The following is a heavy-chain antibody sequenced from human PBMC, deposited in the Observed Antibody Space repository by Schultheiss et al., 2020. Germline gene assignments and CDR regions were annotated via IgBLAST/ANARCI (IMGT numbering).Heavy chain of an antibody. J-gene: IGHJ4*02. D-gene: IGHD5-12*01. Sequence: GESLKISCAASGFTFSSYAMSWVRQAPGKGLEWVSAISGSGGSTYYADSVKGRFTISRDNSKNTLYLQMNSLRAEDTAVYYCAKIRVATIGWFDYWGQGTLVTVSA. CDR3: AKIRVATIGWFDY. V-gene: IGHV3-23*01. CDR1: GFTFSSYA. CDR2: ISGSGGST.